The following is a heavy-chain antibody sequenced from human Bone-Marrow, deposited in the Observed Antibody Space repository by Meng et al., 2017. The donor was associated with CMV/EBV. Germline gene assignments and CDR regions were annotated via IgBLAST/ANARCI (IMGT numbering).Heavy chain of an antibody. CDR3: ARDGYYSSSSDVDY. CDR2: MNPNSGNT. J-gene: IGHJ4*02. D-gene: IGHD6-6*01. V-gene: IGHV1-8*01. Sequence: ASVKVSCKASGYTFTSYEINWVRQATGQGLEWMGWMNPNSGNTGYAQKFQGRVTMTRNTSISTAYMELSRLRSDDTAVYYCARDGYYSSSSDVDYWGQGTLVTVSS. CDR1: GYTFTSYE.